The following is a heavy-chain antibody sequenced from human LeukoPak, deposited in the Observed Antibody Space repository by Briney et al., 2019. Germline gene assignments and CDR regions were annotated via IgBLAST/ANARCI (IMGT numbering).Heavy chain of an antibody. J-gene: IGHJ4*02. CDR1: GGSFSDYY. CDR2: INRG. V-gene: IGHV4-34*01. CDR3: ARGSSHFDK. Sequence: SDTLSLTCAVYGGSFSDYYWTWIRQAPGKGLEWIGEINRGDYNPSLKSRVTISVDTSKNQFSLKLTTVTAADTGVYYCARGSSHFDKWGQGTLVTVSS.